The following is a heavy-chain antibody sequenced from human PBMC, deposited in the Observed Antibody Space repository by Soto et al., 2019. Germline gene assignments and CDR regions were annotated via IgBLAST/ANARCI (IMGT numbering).Heavy chain of an antibody. CDR1: GFTFNIYA. J-gene: IGHJ4*02. D-gene: IGHD3-22*01. CDR2: ISRYGDFT. Sequence: EVQLLESGEDLIQPGGSLRLSCAASGFTFNIYAMTWVRQAPGKGLEWVSAISRYGDFTYYADSVEGRFTISRDNSKNTLYLQMNSLRSEDTAVYYCAKDRYLDHDSRGYLFDNWRQGTLVTVSS. V-gene: IGHV3-23*01. CDR3: AKDRYLDHDSRGYLFDN.